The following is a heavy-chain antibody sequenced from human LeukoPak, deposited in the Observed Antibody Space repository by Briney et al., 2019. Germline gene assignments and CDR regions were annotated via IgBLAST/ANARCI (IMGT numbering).Heavy chain of an antibody. CDR2: IWYDGSDK. Sequence: GGSLRLSCAASGFTFSSYGMHWVRQAPGKGLEWVAVIWYDGSDKYYADSVKGRFTISRDNSKNTLYLQMNSLRAEDTAVYYCARDTSGSDFDSWGQGTLVTVSS. J-gene: IGHJ4*02. CDR3: ARDTSGSDFDS. CDR1: GFTFSSYG. D-gene: IGHD3-10*01. V-gene: IGHV3-33*01.